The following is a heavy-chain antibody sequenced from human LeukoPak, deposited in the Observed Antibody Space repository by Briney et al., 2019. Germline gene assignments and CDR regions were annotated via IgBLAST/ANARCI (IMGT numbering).Heavy chain of an antibody. CDR2: FSGSGGST. CDR1: GFTFSSYG. V-gene: IGHV3-23*01. Sequence: GGSLRLSCAASGFTFSSYGMSWVRQAPGKGLEWVSSFSGSGGSTYYAKSVKGRFTISRDNAKNSLYLQMNSLRAEDTAVYYCAELGITMIGGVWGKGTTVTISS. CDR3: AELGITMIGGV. D-gene: IGHD3-10*02. J-gene: IGHJ6*04.